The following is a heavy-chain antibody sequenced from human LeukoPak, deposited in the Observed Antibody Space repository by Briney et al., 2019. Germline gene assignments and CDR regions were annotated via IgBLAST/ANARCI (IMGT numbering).Heavy chain of an antibody. V-gene: IGHV4-39*01. CDR3: ATYCSGGSCYGSFDY. J-gene: IGHJ4*02. D-gene: IGHD2-15*01. CDR2: IYYSGST. Sequence: SQTLSLTCTVSGGSIRSSSYYWGWIRQPPGKGLEWTGSIYYSGSTYYNPSLKSRVTISVATSKDQFSLKLSSVTAADTAVYYCATYCSGGSCYGSFDYWGQGTLVTVSS. CDR1: GGSIRSSSYY.